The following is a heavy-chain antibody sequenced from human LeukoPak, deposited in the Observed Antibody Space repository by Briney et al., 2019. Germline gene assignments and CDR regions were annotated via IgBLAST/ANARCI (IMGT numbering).Heavy chain of an antibody. CDR3: ARHIIGRWLGDDYSYYVGV. Sequence: SETLSLTCAVYGGSFSGYHWSRIRQPPGKGLEWIGEIDRYGNTNYNSSLKSRVTISLDTPKNQFSLKVRSVTAADTAVYYCARHIIGRWLGDDYSYYVGVWGKGTTVTISS. CDR1: GGSFSGYH. J-gene: IGHJ6*03. D-gene: IGHD3-10*01. CDR2: IDRYGNT. V-gene: IGHV4-34*01.